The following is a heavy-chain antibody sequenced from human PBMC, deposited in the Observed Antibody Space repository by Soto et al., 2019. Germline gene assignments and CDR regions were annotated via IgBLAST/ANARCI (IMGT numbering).Heavy chain of an antibody. CDR1: GGSMSGYY. V-gene: IGHV4-59*01. J-gene: IGHJ4*02. D-gene: IGHD6-6*01. CDR2: VYYTGST. Sequence: LSLTCRVSGGSMSGYYWSWIRQAPGKGLEWIGYVYYTGSTNYNPSLQSRVTISVDTSNKQFSLSLRLVTAADTAVYFCARSIAVPSSHIDHWGQGIRVTVSS. CDR3: ARSIAVPSSHIDH.